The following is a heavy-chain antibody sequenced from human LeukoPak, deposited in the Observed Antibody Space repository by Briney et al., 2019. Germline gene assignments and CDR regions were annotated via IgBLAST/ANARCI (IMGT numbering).Heavy chain of an antibody. J-gene: IGHJ5*02. V-gene: IGHV4-39*02. Sequence: SETLSLTCTVSGGSISSSSYYWGWIRQPPGKGLEWIGSIYYSGSTYYNPSLKSRVTISVDMSKNQFSLKLRSVTAADTAMYYCARENSFGIVGAAVRVHWFDPWGQGTLVTVSS. CDR3: ARENSFGIVGAAVRVHWFDP. CDR2: IYYSGST. CDR1: GGSISSSSYY. D-gene: IGHD1-26*01.